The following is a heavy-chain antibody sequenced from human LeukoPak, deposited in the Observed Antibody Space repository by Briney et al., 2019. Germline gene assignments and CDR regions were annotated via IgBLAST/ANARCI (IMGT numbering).Heavy chain of an antibody. CDR3: AKDSKRWKTYYYEAGSYYFDY. D-gene: IGHD3-10*01. V-gene: IGHV3-30*02. CDR2: IRYDGSNK. CDR1: GFTFSSYA. J-gene: IGHJ4*02. Sequence: GGSLRLSCAASGFTFSSYAMHWVRQAPGKGLEWVAFIRYDGSNKYYADSVKGRFTISRDNPKNTLYLQMNSLRPEDTAVYYCAKDSKRWKTYYYEAGSYYFDYWGQGTRVTVSS.